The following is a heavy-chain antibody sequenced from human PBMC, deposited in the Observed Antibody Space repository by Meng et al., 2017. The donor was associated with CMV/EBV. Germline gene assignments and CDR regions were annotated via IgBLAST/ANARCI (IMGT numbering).Heavy chain of an antibody. CDR1: GFTFSSYG. Sequence: GGSLRLSCAASGFTFSSYGMHWVRQAPGKGLEWVAVIWHDGSNKYYADSVKGRFTIPRDNSKNTLYLQMNSLRAEDTAVYYCAKTGAYCSSTSCLSGMDVWGQGTTVTVSS. V-gene: IGHV3-33*06. CDR3: AKTGAYCSSTSCLSGMDV. J-gene: IGHJ6*02. CDR2: IWHDGSNK. D-gene: IGHD2-2*01.